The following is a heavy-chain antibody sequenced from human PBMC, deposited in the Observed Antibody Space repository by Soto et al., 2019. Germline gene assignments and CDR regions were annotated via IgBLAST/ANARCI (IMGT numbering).Heavy chain of an antibody. D-gene: IGHD1-26*01. Sequence: QVQLVESGGGVVQPGRSLRLSCAASGFTFSSYGMHWVRQAPGKGLEWVAVIWYDGSNKYYADSVKGRFTISRDNSKNTLYLQMNSLRAEDTAVYYCARGLGSHNPDFDYWGQGTLVTVSS. CDR3: ARGLGSHNPDFDY. CDR2: IWYDGSNK. J-gene: IGHJ4*02. CDR1: GFTFSSYG. V-gene: IGHV3-33*01.